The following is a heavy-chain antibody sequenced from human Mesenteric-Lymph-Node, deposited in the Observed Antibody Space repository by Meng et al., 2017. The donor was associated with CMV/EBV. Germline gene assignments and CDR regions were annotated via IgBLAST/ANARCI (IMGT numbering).Heavy chain of an antibody. CDR2: IYYSGST. Sequence: TVSGGSISSGGYYWSWIRQHPGKGLEWIGYIYYSGSTYYNPSLKSRVTISVDTSKNQFSLKLSSVTAADTAVYYCARYSSSFPNWFDPWGQGTLVTVSS. CDR1: GGSISSGGYY. CDR3: ARYSSSFPNWFDP. J-gene: IGHJ5*02. V-gene: IGHV4-31*02. D-gene: IGHD6-13*01.